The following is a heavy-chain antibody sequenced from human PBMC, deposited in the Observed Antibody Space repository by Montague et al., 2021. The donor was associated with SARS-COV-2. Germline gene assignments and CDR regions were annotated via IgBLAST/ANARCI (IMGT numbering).Heavy chain of an antibody. CDR3: ARVDKWNYRMHFDL. CDR2: VLYSGST. CDR1: GGSISSYY. D-gene: IGHD1-7*01. J-gene: IGHJ2*01. Sequence: SETLSLTCTVSGGSISSYYWSWIRQPPGKGLEWIGYVLYSGSTNHNPSLKSRVTISVDMSKNQFSLKLYSVSAADTAVYYCARVDKWNYRMHFDLWGRGTLVTVSS. V-gene: IGHV4-59*01.